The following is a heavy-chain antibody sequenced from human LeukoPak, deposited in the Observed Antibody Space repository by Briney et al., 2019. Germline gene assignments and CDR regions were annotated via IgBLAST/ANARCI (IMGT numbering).Heavy chain of an antibody. Sequence: ASVKVSCKASGYTFTSYDINWVRQATGQGLEWMGWISAYNGNTNYAQKLQGRVTMTTDTSTSTAYMELRSLRSDDTAVYYCATKGGSSTSGDYYYYYYMDVWGKGTTVTVSS. D-gene: IGHD2-2*01. V-gene: IGHV1-18*01. J-gene: IGHJ6*03. CDR2: ISAYNGNT. CDR1: GYTFTSYD. CDR3: ATKGGSSTSGDYYYYYYMDV.